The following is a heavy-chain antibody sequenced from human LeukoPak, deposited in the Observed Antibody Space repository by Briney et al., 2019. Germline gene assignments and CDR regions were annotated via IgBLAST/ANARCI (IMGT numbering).Heavy chain of an antibody. CDR2: ISSSSSTI. CDR1: GFTFSSYS. CDR3: ASGWTYYDITY. D-gene: IGHD3-9*01. J-gene: IGHJ4*02. Sequence: GGSLRLSCAASGFTFSSYSMNWVRQAPGKGLEWVSYISSSSSTIYYADSVKGRFTISRDNAKNSLYLQMNSLRAEDTAVYYCASGWTYYDITYWGQGTLVTVSS. V-gene: IGHV3-48*04.